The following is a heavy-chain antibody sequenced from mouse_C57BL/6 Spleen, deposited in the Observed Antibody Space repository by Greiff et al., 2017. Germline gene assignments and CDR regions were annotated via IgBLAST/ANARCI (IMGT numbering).Heavy chain of an antibody. CDR1: EYEFPSHD. D-gene: IGHD1-1*01. J-gene: IGHJ2*01. Sequence: EVKLMESGGGLVQPGESLKLSCESNEYEFPSHDMSWVRKTPEKRLELVAAINSDGGSTYYPDTMERRFIISRDNTKKTLYLQMSSLRSEDTALYYCASITPDRTPYYFDYWGQGTTLTVSS. CDR3: ASITPDRTPYYFDY. V-gene: IGHV5-2*01. CDR2: INSDGGST.